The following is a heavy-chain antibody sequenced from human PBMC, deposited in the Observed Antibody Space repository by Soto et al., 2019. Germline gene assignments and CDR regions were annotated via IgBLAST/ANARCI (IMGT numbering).Heavy chain of an antibody. CDR1: GFTFSSYA. Sequence: SLRLSCAASGFTFSSYAMNWVRQAPGKGLEWVSTGTGSGTSTYYADSVKGRFTISRDNSKNMVYLQMSSLRAEDTAVYYCAKSLSGTNYGMDVWGQGTTVTVSS. D-gene: IGHD1-7*01. J-gene: IGHJ6*02. CDR3: AKSLSGTNYGMDV. CDR2: GTGSGTST. V-gene: IGHV3-23*01.